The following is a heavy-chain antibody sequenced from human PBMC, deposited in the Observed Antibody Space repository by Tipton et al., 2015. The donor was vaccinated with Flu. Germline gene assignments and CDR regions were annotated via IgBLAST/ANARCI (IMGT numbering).Heavy chain of an antibody. CDR2: INHSGST. D-gene: IGHD6-13*01. CDR1: GGSFSGYY. Sequence: TLSLTCAVYGGSFSGYYWSWIRQPPGKGLEWIGEINHSGSTNYNLSLKSRVTISVDTSKNQFSLKLSSVTAADTAVYYCARVGSAAAGTNWGQGTLVTVSS. V-gene: IGHV4-34*01. CDR3: ARVGSAAAGTN. J-gene: IGHJ4*02.